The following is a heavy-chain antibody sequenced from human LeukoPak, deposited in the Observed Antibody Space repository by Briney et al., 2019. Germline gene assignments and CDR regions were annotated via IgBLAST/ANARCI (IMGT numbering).Heavy chain of an antibody. Sequence: GGSLRLSCAASGFTFSSYTMQWVRQAPGKGLEWVAFISSDGSSKYYADSVKGRFTISRDNSKNTLYVQMNSLRAEDTAVYYCARGEYSSGWYYFDYWGQGTLVTVSS. CDR2: ISSDGSSK. CDR3: ARGEYSSGWYYFDY. J-gene: IGHJ4*02. D-gene: IGHD6-19*01. V-gene: IGHV3-30-3*01. CDR1: GFTFSSYT.